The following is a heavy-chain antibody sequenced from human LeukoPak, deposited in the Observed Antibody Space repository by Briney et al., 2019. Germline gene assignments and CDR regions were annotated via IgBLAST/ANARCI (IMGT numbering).Heavy chain of an antibody. CDR2: INWNGGST. CDR3: ARGTYYDFWSGYPDFDY. Sequence: GGSLRLSCAASGFTFDDYGMSWVRQAPGKGLEWVSGINWNGGSTGYADSVKGRFTISRDNAKNSLYLQMNSLRAEDTGLYYCARGTYYDFWSGYPDFDYWGQGALVTVSS. CDR1: GFTFDDYG. J-gene: IGHJ4*02. D-gene: IGHD3-3*01. V-gene: IGHV3-20*04.